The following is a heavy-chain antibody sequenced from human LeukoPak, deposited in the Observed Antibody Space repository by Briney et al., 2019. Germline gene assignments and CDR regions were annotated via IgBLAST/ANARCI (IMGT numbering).Heavy chain of an antibody. CDR1: GFTFSNYG. V-gene: IGHV3-30*18. Sequence: GGSLRLSCAASGFTFSNYGMHWVRQAPGKGLEWVALISYDGSNKYYADSVKGRFTISRDNSKNTLYLQMISLRAGDTAVYYCANYGSVSYFAYWGQGTLVTVSS. D-gene: IGHD3-10*01. CDR2: ISYDGSNK. CDR3: ANYGSVSYFAY. J-gene: IGHJ4*02.